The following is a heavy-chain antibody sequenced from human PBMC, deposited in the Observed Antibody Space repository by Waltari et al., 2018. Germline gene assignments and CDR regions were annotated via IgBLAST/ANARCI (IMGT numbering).Heavy chain of an antibody. Sequence: EVQLVQSGAEVKKPGESLKISCKVSGLTFTKNWIAWVRQMPGKGLEWVGISYPGDSDIRYSPSLQGQVTISVDESINTAFLQWTSLKASDTAIYFCARQTAAVDPFDYWGQGTLVTVSS. CDR1: GLTFTKNW. J-gene: IGHJ4*02. V-gene: IGHV5-51*01. CDR2: SYPGDSDI. D-gene: IGHD2-15*01. CDR3: ARQTAAVDPFDY.